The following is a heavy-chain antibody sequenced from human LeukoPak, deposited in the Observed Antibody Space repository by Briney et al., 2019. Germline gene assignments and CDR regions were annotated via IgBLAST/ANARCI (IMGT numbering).Heavy chain of an antibody. CDR3: ARVLADNWFDP. V-gene: IGHV4-39*07. Sequence: SSETLSLTCTVSGGSISSSSYYWGWIRRPPGKGLEWIGSIYYSGSTYYNPSLKSRVTISVDTSKNQFSLKLSSVTAADTAVYYCARVLADNWFDPWGQGTLVTVSS. CDR1: GGSISSSSYY. J-gene: IGHJ5*02. CDR2: IYYSGST.